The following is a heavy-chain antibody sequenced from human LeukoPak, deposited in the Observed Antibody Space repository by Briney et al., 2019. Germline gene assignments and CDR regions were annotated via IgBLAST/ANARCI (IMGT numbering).Heavy chain of an antibody. J-gene: IGHJ4*02. CDR2: IYPGDPDT. V-gene: IGHV5-51*01. CDR3: ARHPCGGDCYSALYYLDY. Sequence: GESLKISCKGSGYSFTNYWIGWVRQMPGKGLEWMGIIYPGDPDTRYGPSFQGQVTISADKSISTAYLQWSSLKASDTAMYYCARHPCGGDCYSALYYLDYWGQGTLVTVSS. D-gene: IGHD2-21*02. CDR1: GYSFTNYW.